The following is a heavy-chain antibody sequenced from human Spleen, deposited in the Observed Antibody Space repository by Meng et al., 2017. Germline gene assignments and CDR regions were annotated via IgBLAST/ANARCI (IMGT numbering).Heavy chain of an antibody. V-gene: IGHV1-2*06. CDR3: AGALANSYYLDY. D-gene: IGHD5-12*01. CDR2: INPNSGGT. CDR1: GYTFTGYY. J-gene: IGHJ4*02. Sequence: QVQLVQSGAEVKKPGASVKVSCKASGYTFTGYYMHWVRQAPGQGLEWMGRINPNSGGTNYAQKFQGRVTMTRDTSISRAYMELNRLTSDDTAVYYCAGALANSYYLDYWGQGTLVTVSS.